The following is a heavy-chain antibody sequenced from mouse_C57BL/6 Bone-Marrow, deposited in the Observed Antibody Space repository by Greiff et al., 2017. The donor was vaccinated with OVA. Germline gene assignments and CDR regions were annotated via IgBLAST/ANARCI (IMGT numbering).Heavy chain of an antibody. CDR1: GYTFTSYW. V-gene: IGHV1-50*01. J-gene: IGHJ4*01. CDR3: ARRVDYGYGGDYAMDY. CDR2: FDPSDGYT. Sequence: QVQLQQPGAELVKPGASVKLSCKASGYTFTSYWMQWVKQRPGQGLEWIGKFDPSDGYTNYNQKFKGKATLTVDTSSSTAYMQLSSLTSEDSAVYYCARRVDYGYGGDYAMDYWGQGTSVTVSS. D-gene: IGHD2-2*01.